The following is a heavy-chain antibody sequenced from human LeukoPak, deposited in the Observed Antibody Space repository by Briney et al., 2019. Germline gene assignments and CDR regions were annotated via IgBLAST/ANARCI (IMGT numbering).Heavy chain of an antibody. CDR1: GFTFSNYG. J-gene: IGHJ4*02. Sequence: PGGTLRLSCAASGFTFSNYGMSWVRQAPGKGLEWVSAISGSGGSTYYADSVKGRFTISRDNSKNTLYLQMNSLRAEDTAVYYCAKDLGYCSGGSCYGLDYWGQGTLVTVSS. V-gene: IGHV3-23*01. CDR3: AKDLGYCSGGSCYGLDY. CDR2: ISGSGGST. D-gene: IGHD2-15*01.